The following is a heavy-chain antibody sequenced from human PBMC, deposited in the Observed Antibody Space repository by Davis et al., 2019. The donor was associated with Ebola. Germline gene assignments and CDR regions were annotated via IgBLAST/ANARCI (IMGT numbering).Heavy chain of an antibody. Sequence: GESLKISCAASGFTFSSYAMSWVRQAPGKGLEWVSAISGSGGSTYYADSVKGRFTISRDNAKNSLYLQMNSLRAEDTALYYCAKDISFIAAAGGYFDYWGQGTLVTVSS. CDR2: ISGSGGST. CDR1: GFTFSSYA. D-gene: IGHD6-13*01. V-gene: IGHV3-23*01. J-gene: IGHJ4*02. CDR3: AKDISFIAAAGGYFDY.